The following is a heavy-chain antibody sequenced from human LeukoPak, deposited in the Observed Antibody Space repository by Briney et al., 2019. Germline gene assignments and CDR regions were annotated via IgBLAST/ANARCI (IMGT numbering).Heavy chain of an antibody. CDR1: GFTFSEFW. Sequence: GSLELSCGFSGFTFSEFWISWVPQAPGKGLEWVANISRDGSDIYYVDSVRGRFTISRDNARNSLYLHMNSLRAEDTAIYYCVTDRDRGGSYWGQGTLVTVSA. V-gene: IGHV3-7*01. D-gene: IGHD3-16*01. J-gene: IGHJ4*02. CDR2: ISRDGSDI. CDR3: VTDRDRGGSY.